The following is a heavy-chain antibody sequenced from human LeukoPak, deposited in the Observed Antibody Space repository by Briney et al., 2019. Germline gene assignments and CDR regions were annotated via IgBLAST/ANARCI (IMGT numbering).Heavy chain of an antibody. D-gene: IGHD4-17*01. CDR2: IYYSGST. J-gene: IGHJ4*02. CDR3: AGYYGDRFDY. CDR1: GGSISSYY. V-gene: IGHV4-59*01. Sequence: PSETLSLTCTVSGGSISSYYWSWIRQPPGKGLEWIGYIYYSGSTNYNPSLKSRVTISVDTSKNQFSLKLSSVTAADTAVYYCAGYYGDRFDYWGQGALVTVSS.